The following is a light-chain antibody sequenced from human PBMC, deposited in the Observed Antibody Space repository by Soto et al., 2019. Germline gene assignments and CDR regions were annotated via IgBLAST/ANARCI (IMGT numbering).Light chain of an antibody. Sequence: VFSRSPASLSMSPGERATLSCRASQSVSSYLAWYQQKPGQAPRLLIYGASSRATGIPDRFSGSGSGTDFTLTISRLEPEDFAVYYCQQYGSSPITFGQGTRLEIK. V-gene: IGKV3-20*01. CDR1: QSVSSY. CDR2: GAS. CDR3: QQYGSSPIT. J-gene: IGKJ5*01.